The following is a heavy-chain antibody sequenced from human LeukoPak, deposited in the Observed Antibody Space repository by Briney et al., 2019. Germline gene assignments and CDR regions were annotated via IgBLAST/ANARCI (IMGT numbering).Heavy chain of an antibody. V-gene: IGHV3-23*01. CDR2: ISASGGRM. Sequence: GGSLRLSCAASGFMFSNYDMSWVRQAPGKGLEWVSAISASGGRMYYADSVKGRFTISRDNSKNTLYLQMNSLRAEDTAVYYCAASSTSSAPTDYWGQGTLVTVSS. D-gene: IGHD2-2*01. J-gene: IGHJ4*02. CDR1: GFMFSNYD. CDR3: AASSTSSAPTDY.